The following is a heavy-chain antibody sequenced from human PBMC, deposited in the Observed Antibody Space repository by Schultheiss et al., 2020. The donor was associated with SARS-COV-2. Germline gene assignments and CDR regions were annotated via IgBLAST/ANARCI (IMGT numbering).Heavy chain of an antibody. Sequence: GGSLRLSCAASGFTFSSYWMHWVRQAPGKGLEWVSSISSSGSTIYYADSVKGRFTISRDNSKNTLYLQMGSLRAEDMAVYYCARDKGYGAAFDIWGQGTMVTVSS. J-gene: IGHJ3*02. CDR1: GFTFSSYW. CDR2: ISSSGSTI. V-gene: IGHV3-48*01. D-gene: IGHD4-17*01. CDR3: ARDKGYGAAFDI.